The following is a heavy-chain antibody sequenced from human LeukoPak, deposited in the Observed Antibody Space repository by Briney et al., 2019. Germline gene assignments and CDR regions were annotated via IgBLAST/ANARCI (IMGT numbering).Heavy chain of an antibody. CDR2: IYSGGST. V-gene: IGHV3-66*01. CDR1: GFTVSSNY. J-gene: IGHJ6*02. Sequence: PGGSLRLSCAASGFTVSSNYMSWVRQAPGKGLEWVSLIYSGGSTYYADSVKGRFTISRDNSKNTLYLQMNSLSAEDTAVYYCARSPHYFYGMDVWGQGTTVTVSS. CDR3: ARSPHYFYGMDV.